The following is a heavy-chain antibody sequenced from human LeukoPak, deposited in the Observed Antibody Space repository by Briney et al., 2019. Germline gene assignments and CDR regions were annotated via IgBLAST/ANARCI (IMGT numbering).Heavy chain of an antibody. J-gene: IGHJ4*01. Sequence: SETLSLTCTVSGGSISSGSYYWSWIRQPAGKGLEWIGRIYTSGSTNYNPSLKSRVTISVDTSKNQFSLKLSSVTAAHTAVYYCARSVITMTTFDYWGQSTLVTVSS. CDR1: GGSISSGSYY. CDR2: IYTSGST. D-gene: IGHD3-22*01. CDR3: ARSVITMTTFDY. V-gene: IGHV4-61*02.